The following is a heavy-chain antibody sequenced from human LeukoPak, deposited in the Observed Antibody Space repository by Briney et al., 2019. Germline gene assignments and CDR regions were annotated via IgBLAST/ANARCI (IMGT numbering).Heavy chain of an antibody. Sequence: GGSLRLSCAASGFTFSSYSMNWVRQAPGKGLEWVPYISSSSSTIYYADSVKGRFTISRDNAKNSLYLQMNSLRDEDTAVYYCARGIRRYSSGCGLDYWGQGTLVTVSS. D-gene: IGHD6-19*01. CDR3: ARGIRRYSSGCGLDY. V-gene: IGHV3-48*02. CDR1: GFTFSSYS. CDR2: ISSSSSTI. J-gene: IGHJ4*02.